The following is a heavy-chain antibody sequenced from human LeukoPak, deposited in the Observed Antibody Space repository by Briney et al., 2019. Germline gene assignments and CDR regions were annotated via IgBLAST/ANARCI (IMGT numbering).Heavy chain of an antibody. CDR1: GYTFTSYD. CDR3: APRVGYCSSTSRYNWFDP. Sequence: GASVKVSCKASGYTFTSYDINWVRQATGQGLEWMGWMNPNSGNTGYAQKFQGRVTMTRNTSISTAYMELSSLRSEDTAVYYCAPRVGYCSSTSRYNWFDPWGQGTLVTVSS. J-gene: IGHJ5*02. V-gene: IGHV1-8*01. CDR2: MNPNSGNT. D-gene: IGHD2-2*01.